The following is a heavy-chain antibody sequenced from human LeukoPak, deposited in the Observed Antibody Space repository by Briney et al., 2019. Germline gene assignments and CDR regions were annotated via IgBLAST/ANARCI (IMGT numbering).Heavy chain of an antibody. CDR3: AREGGLDSSSFDAFDI. Sequence: PSETLSFTCTVSGGSISSYYWSWIRQPAGKGLEWIGRIYTSGSTNYNPSLKSRVTMSVDTSKNQFSLKLSSVTAADTAVYYCAREGGLDSSSFDAFDIWGQGTMVTVSS. D-gene: IGHD6-6*01. CDR2: IYTSGST. CDR1: GGSISSYY. J-gene: IGHJ3*02. V-gene: IGHV4-4*07.